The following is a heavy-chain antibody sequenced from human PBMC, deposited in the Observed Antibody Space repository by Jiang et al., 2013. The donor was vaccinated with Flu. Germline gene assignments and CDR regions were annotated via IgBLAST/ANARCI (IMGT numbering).Heavy chain of an antibody. J-gene: IGHJ4*02. CDR3: ARVGVRLGELSSAHGF. CDR1: GYTFTGYY. Sequence: VQLVESGAEVKKPGASVMVSCKASGYTFTGYYMHWVRQAPGQGLEWMGWINPSSGGTNYAQRFQGRVTMTRDTSISTAYMEMSRLTSDDTAVYYCARVGVRLGELSSAHGFWGQGTLVTVSS. V-gene: IGHV1-2*02. CDR2: INPSSGGT. D-gene: IGHD3-16*02.